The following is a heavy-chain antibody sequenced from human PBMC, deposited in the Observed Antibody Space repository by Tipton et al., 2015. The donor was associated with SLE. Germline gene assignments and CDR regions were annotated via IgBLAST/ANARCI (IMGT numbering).Heavy chain of an antibody. CDR1: GFTFSSYA. D-gene: IGHD3-3*01. CDR3: AKYDFWSGYYPYYFDY. Sequence: SLRLSCAASGFTFSSYAMSWARQAPGKGLEWVSAISGSGGSTYYADSVKGRFTISRDNSKNTLYLQMNSLRAEDTAVYYCAKYDFWSGYYPYYFDYWGQGTLVTVSS. V-gene: IGHV3-23*01. J-gene: IGHJ4*02. CDR2: ISGSGGST.